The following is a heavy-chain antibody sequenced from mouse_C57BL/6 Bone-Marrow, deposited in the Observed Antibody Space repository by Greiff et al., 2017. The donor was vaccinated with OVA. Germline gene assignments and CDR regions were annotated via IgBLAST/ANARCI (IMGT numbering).Heavy chain of an antibody. J-gene: IGHJ1*03. Sequence: EVMLVASGGGLVQPGGSLKLSCAASGFTFSDYGMAWVRQAPRKGPEWVAFISNLAYSIYYADTVTGRFTISRENAKNTLYLEMSSLRSEDTAMYYCARRGGYFDVWGTGTTVTVSS. CDR1: GFTFSDYG. V-gene: IGHV5-15*01. CDR3: ARRGGYFDV. CDR2: ISNLAYSI.